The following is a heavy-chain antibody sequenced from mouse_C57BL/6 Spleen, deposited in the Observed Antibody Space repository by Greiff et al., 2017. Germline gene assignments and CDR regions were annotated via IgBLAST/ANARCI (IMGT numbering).Heavy chain of an antibody. D-gene: IGHD1-1*01. CDR2: IDPSDSYT. CDR1: GYTFTSYW. V-gene: IGHV1-69*01. CDR3: ANYYGSSYRYFDV. Sequence: QVHVKQPGAELVMPGASVKLSCKASGYTFTSYWMHWVKQRPGQGLEWIGEIDPSDSYTNYNQKFKGKSTLTVDKSSSTAYMQLSSLTSEDSAVYYCANYYGSSYRYFDVWGTGTTVTVAS. J-gene: IGHJ1*03.